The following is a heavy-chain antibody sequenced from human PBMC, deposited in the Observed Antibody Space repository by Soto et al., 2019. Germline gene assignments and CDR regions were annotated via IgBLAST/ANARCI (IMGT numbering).Heavy chain of an antibody. J-gene: IGHJ5*02. CDR1: GDSVSNNSAA. V-gene: IGHV6-1*01. Sequence: PSPTLSLTCAISGDSVSNNSAAWNWIRQSPSRGLEWLGRTYYRSKWFNNYALSVKGRITINPDTSKNQFSLQLNSVTPEDTAVYYCAREGRLAASIFHNWFDPWGQGTLVTVSS. CDR3: AREGRLAASIFHNWFDP. D-gene: IGHD3-3*02. CDR2: TYYRSKWFN.